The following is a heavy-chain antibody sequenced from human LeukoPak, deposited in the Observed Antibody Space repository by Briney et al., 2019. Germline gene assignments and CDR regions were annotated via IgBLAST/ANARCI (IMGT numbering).Heavy chain of an antibody. V-gene: IGHV1-69*04. J-gene: IGHJ4*02. CDR2: IIPIFGIA. CDR3: ARANPYSRWVYDF. CDR1: GGTFSSYA. D-gene: IGHD1-26*01. Sequence: SVKVSCKASGGTFSSYAISWVRQAPGQGLEWMGRIIPIFGIANYAQKFQGRVTMTRNTSISTAYMELSSLRSEDTAVYYCARANPYSRWVYDFWGQGTLVTVSS.